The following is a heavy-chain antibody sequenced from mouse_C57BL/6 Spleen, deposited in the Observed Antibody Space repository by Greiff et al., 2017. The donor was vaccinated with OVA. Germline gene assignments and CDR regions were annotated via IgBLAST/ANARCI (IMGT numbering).Heavy chain of an antibody. CDR2: INPNNGGT. CDR3: ARQYYGSFAY. CDR1: GYTFTDYN. D-gene: IGHD1-1*01. V-gene: IGHV1-18*01. J-gene: IGHJ3*01. Sequence: VQLQQSGPELVKPGASVKIPCKASGYTFTDYNMDWVKQSHGKSLEWIGDINPNNGGTIYNQKFKGKATLTVDKSSGTAYMELRSLTSEDTAVYYCARQYYGSFAYWGQGTLVTVSA.